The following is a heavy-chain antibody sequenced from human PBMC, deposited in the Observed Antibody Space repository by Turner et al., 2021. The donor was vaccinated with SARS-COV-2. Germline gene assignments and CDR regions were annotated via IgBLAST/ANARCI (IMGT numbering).Heavy chain of an antibody. CDR3: ARRACSGGRCSIFDY. V-gene: IGHV4-4*02. D-gene: IGHD2-15*01. CDR1: GCSLSSSNW. Sequence: QAQLQESRPGLVKPAGSLSLTRAVAGCSLSSSNWWRRVRQPQGKGLEWIGEIYHSGGTNYNPSLKSRVTISVDKSKNQFALKLSSVTAADTAVYYCARRACSGGRCSIFDYWGQGTLVTVSS. J-gene: IGHJ4*02. CDR2: IYHSGGT.